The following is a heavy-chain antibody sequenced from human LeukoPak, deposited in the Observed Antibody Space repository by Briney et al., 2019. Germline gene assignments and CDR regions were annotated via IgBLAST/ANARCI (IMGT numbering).Heavy chain of an antibody. D-gene: IGHD5-12*01. CDR1: GFTFSSYA. V-gene: IGHV3-30*04. CDR3: ARGVGFSGYVDY. J-gene: IGHJ4*02. CDR2: ISYDGSNK. Sequence: PGGSLRLSCAASGFTFSSYAMHWVRQAPGKGLEWVAVISYDGSNKYYADSVKGRFTISRDNAKNSLYLQMNSLRAEDTAVYYCARGVGFSGYVDYWGQGTLVTVSS.